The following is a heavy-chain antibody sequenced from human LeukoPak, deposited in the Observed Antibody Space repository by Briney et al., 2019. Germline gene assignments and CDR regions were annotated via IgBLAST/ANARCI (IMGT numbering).Heavy chain of an antibody. J-gene: IGHJ4*02. CDR1: GGSIISNNYC. D-gene: IGHD3-10*01. CDR2: FCYSGST. V-gene: IGHV4-39*01. Sequence: PSETLSLTCTVSGGSIISNNYCWGWIRQPPGKGLEWIGSFCYSGSTYSNPSLKSRVTISVDTSKYQFSLKLSSVTAADTAVYYCARFLMVQGRYYFHYWGQGTLVTVSS. CDR3: ARFLMVQGRYYFHY.